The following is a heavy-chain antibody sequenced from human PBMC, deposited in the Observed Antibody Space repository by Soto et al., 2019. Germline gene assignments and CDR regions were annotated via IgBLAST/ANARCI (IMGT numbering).Heavy chain of an antibody. Sequence: GGSLRLSCAASGFTFSSYAMSWVRQAPGKGLEWVSAISGSGGSTYYADSVKGRFTISRDNSKNTLYLQMNSLRAEDTAVYYCAKGHDFWSGYPLGYYCYMDVWGKGTTVTVSS. CDR2: ISGSGGST. CDR1: GFTFSSYA. CDR3: AKGHDFWSGYPLGYYCYMDV. V-gene: IGHV3-23*01. D-gene: IGHD3-3*01. J-gene: IGHJ6*03.